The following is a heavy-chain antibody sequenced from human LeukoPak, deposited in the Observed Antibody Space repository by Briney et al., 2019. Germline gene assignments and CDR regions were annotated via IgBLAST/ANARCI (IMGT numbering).Heavy chain of an antibody. CDR3: ARDRGWYRADY. D-gene: IGHD6-19*01. J-gene: IGHJ4*02. Sequence: GGSLRLSCSASGFTFSRYAMHWVRQAPGKGLEWVANIMKDGSEKKYVDSVKGRFTISRDNAKNSLYLQMNSLRAEDTAVYYCARDRGWYRADYWGQGTLVTVSS. V-gene: IGHV3-7*04. CDR1: GFTFSRYA. CDR2: IMKDGSEK.